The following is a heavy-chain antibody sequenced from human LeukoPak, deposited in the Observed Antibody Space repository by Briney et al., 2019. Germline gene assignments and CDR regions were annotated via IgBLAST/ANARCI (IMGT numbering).Heavy chain of an antibody. V-gene: IGHV3-64*04. D-gene: IGHD3-10*01. CDR3: AKEDDYYGSGWGFDP. Sequence: PGGSLRLSCSASGFTFSSYAMHWVRQAPGKGLEYVSAISSNGGSTYYADSVKGRFTISRDNSKNTLYLQMNSLRAEDTAVYYCAKEDDYYGSGWGFDPWGQGTLVTVSS. CDR1: GFTFSSYA. CDR2: ISSNGGST. J-gene: IGHJ5*02.